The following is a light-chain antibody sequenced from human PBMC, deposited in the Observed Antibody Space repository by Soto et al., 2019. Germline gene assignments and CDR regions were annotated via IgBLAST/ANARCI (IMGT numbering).Light chain of an antibody. Sequence: DIVMTQSPDSLAVSLGERATINCKSSQSVLYSSNNKNYLAWYQQKPGQPPKLLIYWASTRESGVPGRFSGSGSGTDFTLTISSLQAEDVAVCYCHHYYSIPYTFGQGTKLEIK. CDR2: WAS. CDR1: QSVLYSSNNKNY. V-gene: IGKV4-1*01. J-gene: IGKJ2*01. CDR3: HHYYSIPYT.